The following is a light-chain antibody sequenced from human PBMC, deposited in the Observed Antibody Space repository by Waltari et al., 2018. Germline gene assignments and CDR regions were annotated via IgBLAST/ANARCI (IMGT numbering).Light chain of an antibody. J-gene: IGLJ2*01. V-gene: IGLV1-47*01. CDR2: RNN. CDR3: AAWDDTLSGVV. Sequence: QSVLTQPPSGPGTPGQRVAIPCSGSSSNIASNSVYWYQQLPGTAPRLLIYRNNQRPSGVPDRFSGSKSGTSASLAISGLRSDDEADYYCAAWDDTLSGVVFGGGTKLTVL. CDR1: SSNIASNS.